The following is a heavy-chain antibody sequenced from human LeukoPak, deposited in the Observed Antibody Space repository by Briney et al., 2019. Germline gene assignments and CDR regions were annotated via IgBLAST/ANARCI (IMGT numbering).Heavy chain of an antibody. CDR1: GFTFSDYY. Sequence: GGSLRLSCAASGFTFSDYYMSWIRQAPGKGLEWVSYISSSGSTIYYADSVKGRFTISRDNAKNSLHLQMNSLRAEDTAVYYCASHYGSGYYYMDVWGKGTTVTVSS. D-gene: IGHD3-10*01. CDR3: ASHYGSGYYYMDV. V-gene: IGHV3-11*04. J-gene: IGHJ6*03. CDR2: ISSSGSTI.